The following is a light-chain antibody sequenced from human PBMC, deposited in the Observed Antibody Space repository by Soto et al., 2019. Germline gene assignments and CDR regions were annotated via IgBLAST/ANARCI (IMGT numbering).Light chain of an antibody. Sequence: EIVMRQSPATLSVSPGERATLSCRASQSVSSNLDCYQQKPGQAPRLLIYGASTRATAIPPRFSGSGSATEFTITTSSLQSEDFLVYYCQQHNNWPPETFGQGTKVEIK. CDR1: QSVSSN. V-gene: IGKV3-15*01. CDR2: GAS. J-gene: IGKJ1*01. CDR3: QQHNNWPPET.